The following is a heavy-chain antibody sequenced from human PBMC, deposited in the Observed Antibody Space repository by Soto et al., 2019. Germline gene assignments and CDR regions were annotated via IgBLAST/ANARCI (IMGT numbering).Heavy chain of an antibody. J-gene: IGHJ6*03. CDR1: GFTVSSYA. Sequence: EVQLLESGGGLVQPGGSLRLSCAASGFTVSSYAMSWVRQAPGKGLEWVSVISGSGSTYSADSVKGRFTISRDSSKNTVYLQMSSLRAEDTAVCYCAKALRFTFTTGYYMDVWGRGTTVTVSS. CDR2: ISGSGST. CDR3: AKALRFTFTTGYYMDV. D-gene: IGHD3-16*01. V-gene: IGHV3-23*01.